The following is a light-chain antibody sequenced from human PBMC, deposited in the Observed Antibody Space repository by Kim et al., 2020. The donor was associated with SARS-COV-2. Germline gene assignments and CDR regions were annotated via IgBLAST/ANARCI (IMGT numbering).Light chain of an antibody. CDR3: QKYDSATWT. Sequence: ASVGDGVTITCRASQGISNYLDWYQQKPGRVPRVLIYSASTLLSGVPSRFSGSRSGTDFTLTISSLQPEDVATYYCQKYDSATWTFGQGTKVDIK. J-gene: IGKJ1*01. CDR1: QGISNY. CDR2: SAS. V-gene: IGKV1-27*01.